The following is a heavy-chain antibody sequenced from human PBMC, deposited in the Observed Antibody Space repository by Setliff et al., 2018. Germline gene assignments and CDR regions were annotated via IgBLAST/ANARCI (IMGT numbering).Heavy chain of an antibody. J-gene: IGHJ5*01. Sequence: PSETLSLTCNVSGASISSGSHYWSWIRQSAGEKPTWIGRVYSTGSTNYNPSFESRVSISVDKSNNQFSLKMTSVTAADTAMYYCVRDRYGRNSDGSGVYNWFDSWGQGILVTVSS. CDR3: VRDRYGRNSDGSGVYNWFDS. CDR1: GASISSGSHY. D-gene: IGHD2-15*01. V-gene: IGHV4-61*02. CDR2: VYSTGST.